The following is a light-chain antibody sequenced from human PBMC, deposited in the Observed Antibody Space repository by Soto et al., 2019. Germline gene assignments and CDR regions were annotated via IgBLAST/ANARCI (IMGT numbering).Light chain of an antibody. J-gene: IGKJ1*01. CDR3: QHHGP. CDR1: QDIRNS. V-gene: IGKV1-17*03. Sequence: TLTCRASQDIRNSLDWFQQRPGKVPKRLIYSASSLQSGVQSRFSGSGSGTEFTLTISSLQTDDFATYYCQHHGPFGQGTKVDI. CDR2: SAS.